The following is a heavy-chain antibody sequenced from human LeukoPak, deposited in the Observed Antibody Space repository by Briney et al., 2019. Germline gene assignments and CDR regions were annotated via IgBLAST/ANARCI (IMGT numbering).Heavy chain of an antibody. CDR1: GXTLXSYW. CDR2: IKQDGSEK. V-gene: IGHV3-7*01. Sequence: GXLXLXXAXSGXTLXSYWMSWVRQAPGKGLEWVANIKQDGSEKYYVHSVKGRFTISTDNAKNSLYLQMNSLRAEYTAVYYCARFTFNYYDSSGLYFDYWGQGTLVTVSS. D-gene: IGHD3-22*01. J-gene: IGHJ4*02. CDR3: ARFTFNYYDSSGLYFDY.